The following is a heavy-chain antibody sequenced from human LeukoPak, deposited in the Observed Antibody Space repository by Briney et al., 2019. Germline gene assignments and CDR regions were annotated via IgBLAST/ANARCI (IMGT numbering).Heavy chain of an antibody. Sequence: GGSLRLSCAASGFTFSSYAMHWVRQAPGKGLEWVAVISYDGSNKYYADSVKGRFTISRDNSKNTLYLQMNSLRAEDTAVYYCAKARPGIAAAGYWGQGTLVTVSS. CDR3: AKARPGIAAAGY. V-gene: IGHV3-30*04. J-gene: IGHJ4*02. CDR2: ISYDGSNK. D-gene: IGHD6-13*01. CDR1: GFTFSSYA.